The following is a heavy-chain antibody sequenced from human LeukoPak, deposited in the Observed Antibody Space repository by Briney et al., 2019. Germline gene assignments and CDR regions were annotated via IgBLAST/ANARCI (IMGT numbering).Heavy chain of an antibody. D-gene: IGHD6-19*01. V-gene: IGHV1-58*01. CDR3: ARGIAVALDIDY. J-gene: IGHJ4*02. CDR1: RFTFTSSA. CDR2: IVVGSGNT. Sequence: ASVKVSCKASRFTFTSSAVQWVRQARGQRLEWIGWIVVGSGNTNYAQKLQGRVTMTTDTSTSTAYVELRSPRSDDTAVYYCARGIAVALDIDYWGQGTLVTVSS.